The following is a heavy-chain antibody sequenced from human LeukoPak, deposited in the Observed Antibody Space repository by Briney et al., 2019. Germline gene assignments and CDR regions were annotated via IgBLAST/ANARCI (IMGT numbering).Heavy chain of an antibody. J-gene: IGHJ6*02. Sequence: PSETLSLTCTVSGGSISSYYWSWIRQPPGKGLEGIGYIYYSGSTNYNPSLKSRVTISVETSKNQFSLKLSSVTAADTAVYYCARDRGIAVAGPYPYYYGMDVWGQGTTVTVSS. CDR3: ARDRGIAVAGPYPYYYGMDV. V-gene: IGHV4-59*01. CDR2: IYYSGST. CDR1: GGSISSYY. D-gene: IGHD6-19*01.